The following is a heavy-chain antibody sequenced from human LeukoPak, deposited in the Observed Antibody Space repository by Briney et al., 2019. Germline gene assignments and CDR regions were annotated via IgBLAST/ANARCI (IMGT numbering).Heavy chain of an antibody. CDR2: ISGSGGST. CDR3: AKDRGRWQWLVSVLDY. CDR1: GFTFSGYA. Sequence: TGGSLRLSCAASGFTFSGYAMSWVRQAPGKGLEWVSAISGSGGSTYYADSVKGRFTISRDNSKNTLYLQMNSLRAEDTAVYYCAKDRGRWQWLVSVLDYWGQGTLVTVSS. J-gene: IGHJ4*02. D-gene: IGHD6-19*01. V-gene: IGHV3-23*01.